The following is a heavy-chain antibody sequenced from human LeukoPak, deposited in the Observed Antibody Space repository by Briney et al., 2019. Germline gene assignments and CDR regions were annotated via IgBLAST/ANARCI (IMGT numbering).Heavy chain of an antibody. CDR2: ISSSGSTI. V-gene: IGHV3-48*03. CDR3: TRRYYDFWSGPSHAFDI. Sequence: GGSLRLSCAASGFTFSSYEMNWVRQAPGKGLEWVSYISSSGSTIYYADSVKGRFTISRDNAKNSLYLQMNSLKTEDTAVYYCTRRYYDFWSGPSHAFDIWGQGTMVTVSS. J-gene: IGHJ3*02. CDR1: GFTFSSYE. D-gene: IGHD3-3*01.